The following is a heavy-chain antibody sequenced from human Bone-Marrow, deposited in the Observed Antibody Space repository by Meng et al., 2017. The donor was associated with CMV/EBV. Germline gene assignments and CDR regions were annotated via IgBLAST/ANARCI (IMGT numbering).Heavy chain of an antibody. CDR1: GYTFTRYD. V-gene: IGHV1-8*01. CDR3: ARDRRSEHPYYYYGMDV. Sequence: ASVKVSCKASGYTFTRYDIMWVRQATGQGLEWMGWMNPNSGNTGYAQKFQGRVTMTRDTSISTAYMELSSLRSEDTAVYYCARDRRSEHPYYYYGMDVWGQGTTVTVSS. CDR2: MNPNSGNT. J-gene: IGHJ6*02. D-gene: IGHD3-3*01.